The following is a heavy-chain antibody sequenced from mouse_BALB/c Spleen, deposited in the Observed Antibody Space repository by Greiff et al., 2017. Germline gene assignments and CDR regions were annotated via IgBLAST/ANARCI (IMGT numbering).Heavy chain of an antibody. Sequence: VQGVESGPGLVAPSQSLSITCTVSGFSLTSYGVHWVRQPPGKGLEWLGVIWAGGSTNYNSALMSRLSISKDNSKSQVFLKMNSLQTDDTAMYYCARGGLRLAGYFDVWGAGTTVTVSS. V-gene: IGHV2-9*02. CDR1: GFSLTSYG. CDR3: ARGGLRLAGYFDV. D-gene: IGHD1-2*01. J-gene: IGHJ1*01. CDR2: IWAGGST.